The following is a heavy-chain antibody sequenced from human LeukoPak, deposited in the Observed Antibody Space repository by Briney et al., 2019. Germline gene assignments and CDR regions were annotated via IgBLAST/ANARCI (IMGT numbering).Heavy chain of an antibody. CDR3: ARPVGATRGGNNWFDP. CDR2: IYYSGST. V-gene: IGHV4-39*01. J-gene: IGHJ5*02. CDR1: GGSISSSSYY. Sequence: SETLSLTCTVSGGSISSSSYYWGWIRQPPGKGLEWIGSIYYSGSTYYNPSLKSRVTISVDTSKNQFSLKLSSVTAADTAVYYCARPVGATRGGNNWFDPWGQGTLVTVPS. D-gene: IGHD1-26*01.